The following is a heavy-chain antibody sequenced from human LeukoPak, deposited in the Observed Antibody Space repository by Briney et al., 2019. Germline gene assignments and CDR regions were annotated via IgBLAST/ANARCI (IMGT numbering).Heavy chain of an antibody. CDR2: IYYSGST. CDR3: ATRSSGYSLLFDY. D-gene: IGHD3-22*01. J-gene: IGHJ4*02. CDR1: GDSISNYY. V-gene: IGHV4-59*01. Sequence: SETLSLTCSVSGDSISNYYWGWIRQPPGKGLEYIGYIYYSGSTTYNPSLKSRVTIPLDTSKNQFSLKLNSVTAADTAVYYCATRSSGYSLLFDYWGQGTLVTVSS.